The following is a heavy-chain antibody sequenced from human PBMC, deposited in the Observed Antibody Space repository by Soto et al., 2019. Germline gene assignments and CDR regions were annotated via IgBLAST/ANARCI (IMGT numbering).Heavy chain of an antibody. D-gene: IGHD3-22*01. J-gene: IGHJ4*02. CDR2: INGNDGST. CDR1: GFSFSTYA. V-gene: IGHV3-23*01. Sequence: EVQLLESGGGLVQPGGSLRLSCAASGFSFSTYAMSWVRQAPGKGLEWVSSINGNDGSTYYADSVKGRLTISRDISKNTLSLQMNSLRADDTAVYYCGKSNYATSGHYDYFDYWGQGTPVTVSS. CDR3: GKSNYATSGHYDYFDY.